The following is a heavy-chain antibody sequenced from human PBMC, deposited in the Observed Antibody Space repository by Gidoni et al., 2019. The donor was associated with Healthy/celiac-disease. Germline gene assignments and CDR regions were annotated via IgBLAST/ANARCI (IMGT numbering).Heavy chain of an antibody. J-gene: IGHJ3*02. D-gene: IGHD3-22*01. Sequence: QVQLVESGGGVVQPGRSLRLSCAASGFTFSSYAMHWVRQAPGKGLEWVAVISYDGSNKYYADSVKGRFTISRDNSKNTLYLQMNSLRAEDTAVYYCARDYYDSSGYFGLNAFDIWGQGTMVTVSS. V-gene: IGHV3-30-3*01. CDR3: ARDYYDSSGYFGLNAFDI. CDR1: GFTFSSYA. CDR2: ISYDGSNK.